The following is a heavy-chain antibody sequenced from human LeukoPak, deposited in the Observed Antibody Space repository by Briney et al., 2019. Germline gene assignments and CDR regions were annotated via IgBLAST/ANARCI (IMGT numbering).Heavy chain of an antibody. CDR1: GFTFSSYS. D-gene: IGHD4-17*01. V-gene: IGHV3-48*01. CDR3: ARGRLHYGDYEKTFDY. J-gene: IGHJ4*02. Sequence: PGRSLRLSCAASGFTFSSYSMNWVRQAPGKGLEWVSYITYSSSIIYYADSVKGRFTISRDNAKNSLYLQMNSLRAEDTAVYYCARGRLHYGDYEKTFDYWGQGTLVTVSS. CDR2: ITYSSSII.